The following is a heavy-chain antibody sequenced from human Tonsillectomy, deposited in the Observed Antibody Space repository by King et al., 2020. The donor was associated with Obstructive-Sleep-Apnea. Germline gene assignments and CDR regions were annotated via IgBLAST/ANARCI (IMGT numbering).Heavy chain of an antibody. V-gene: IGHV3-30*02. CDR2: IRYDGTNK. Sequence: VQLVESGGGVVQPGESLRLSCAASRFTFSHYGIHWVRQAPGKGLEWVAFIRYDGTNKYYADSVKGRFTISRDNSKNTLYLQMNRLRIEDTAVYFCVKGLLALDYVMDVWDQGTTVTVSS. D-gene: IGHD2-15*01. CDR3: VKGLLALDYVMDV. CDR1: RFTFSHYG. J-gene: IGHJ6*02.